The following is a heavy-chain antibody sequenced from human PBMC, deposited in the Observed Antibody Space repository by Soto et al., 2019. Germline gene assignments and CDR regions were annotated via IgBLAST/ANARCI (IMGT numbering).Heavy chain of an antibody. J-gene: IGHJ6*02. D-gene: IGHD5-12*01. Sequence: GVSLRLSCAASGFTFSDYYMRWILQPPGKGLEWVSYISSSGSTIYYADSVMGRFTISRDNAKNSLYLQMNSLRAEDTAVYYCARDLVWLQVGMDVWGQGTTVTVSS. CDR2: ISSSGSTI. V-gene: IGHV3-11*01. CDR3: ARDLVWLQVGMDV. CDR1: GFTFSDYY.